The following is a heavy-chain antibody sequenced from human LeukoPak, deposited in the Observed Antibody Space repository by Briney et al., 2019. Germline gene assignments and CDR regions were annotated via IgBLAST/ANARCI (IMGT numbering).Heavy chain of an antibody. J-gene: IGHJ6*02. D-gene: IGHD3-3*01. CDR3: ARGSGYPLGYYYGMDV. CDR2: IIPIFGSA. V-gene: IGHV1-69*13. Sequence: SVKVSCKASGGTFSSYAISWVRQAPGQGLEWMGGIIPIFGSANYAQKFQGRVTITADESTSTAYMELSSLRSEDTAVYYCARGSGYPLGYYYGMDVWGQGTTVTVSS. CDR1: GGTFSSYA.